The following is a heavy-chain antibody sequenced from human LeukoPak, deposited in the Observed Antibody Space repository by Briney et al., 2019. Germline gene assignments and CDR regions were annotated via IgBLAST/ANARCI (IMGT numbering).Heavy chain of an antibody. CDR3: TSQNYDSSYNWFDP. Sequence: GGSLRLSCAASGFTFSSYAMNWVRQAPGKGLEWVSSLSGRGGSIYYADSVKGRFTISRDNSKNTLYLQMNSLKTEDTAVYYCTSQNYDSSYNWFDPWGQGTLVTVSS. CDR1: GFTFSSYA. CDR2: LSGRGGSI. D-gene: IGHD3-22*01. J-gene: IGHJ5*02. V-gene: IGHV3-23*01.